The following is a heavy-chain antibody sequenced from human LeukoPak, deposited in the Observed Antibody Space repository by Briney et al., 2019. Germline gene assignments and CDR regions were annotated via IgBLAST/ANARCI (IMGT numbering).Heavy chain of an antibody. CDR2: IYYSGST. D-gene: IGHD3-9*01. Sequence: SETLSLTCTVSGGSISSYYWSWIRQPPGKGLEWIGYIYYSGSTNYNPSLESRVTISVDTSKNQFSLKLSSVTAADTAVYYCARYYDILTGYFRWFDPWGQGTLVTVSS. V-gene: IGHV4-59*01. CDR3: ARYYDILTGYFRWFDP. CDR1: GGSISSYY. J-gene: IGHJ5*02.